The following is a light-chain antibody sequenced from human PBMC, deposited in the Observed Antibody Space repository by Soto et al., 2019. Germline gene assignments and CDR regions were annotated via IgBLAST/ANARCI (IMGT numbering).Light chain of an antibody. Sequence: EIVLTQSPGTLSLSPGERATLSCRASQILGSHDLAWYQQKPGQAPRLLIYGASSRATGIPDRFSGSWSGTDFTLTISRREPEDFAVYYCQQYGSSPPKATFGQGTKLEIK. J-gene: IGKJ2*01. CDR1: QILGSHD. V-gene: IGKV3-20*01. CDR2: GAS. CDR3: QQYGSSPPKAT.